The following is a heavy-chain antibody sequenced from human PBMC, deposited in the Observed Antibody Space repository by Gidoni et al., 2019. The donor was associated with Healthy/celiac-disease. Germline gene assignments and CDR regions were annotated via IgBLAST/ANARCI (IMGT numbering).Heavy chain of an antibody. CDR3: AREGWNYGDYLLDY. CDR2: ISYDGSNK. CDR1: GFTFSSYG. J-gene: IGHJ4*02. Sequence: GRSLRLSCAASGFTFSSYGMHWVRQAPGKRLEWVAFISYDGSNKYYADSVKGRFTISRDNSKNTLYLQMNSLRAEDTAVYYCAREGWNYGDYLLDYWGKGTLVTISS. V-gene: IGHV3-30*03. D-gene: IGHD4-17*01.